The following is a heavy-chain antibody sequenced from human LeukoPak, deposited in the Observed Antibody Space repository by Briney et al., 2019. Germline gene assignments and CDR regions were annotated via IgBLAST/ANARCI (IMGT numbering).Heavy chain of an antibody. J-gene: IGHJ4*02. D-gene: IGHD6-19*01. Sequence: ASVKVSCKASGYTFTSYDINWVRQATGQGLEWMGWMNPNSGNTGYAQKFQGRVTMTRNTSISTAYMELSSLRSEDTAVYFCARDKAVTPGLVLDYWGQGTLVTVSS. V-gene: IGHV1-8*01. CDR1: GYTFTSYD. CDR2: MNPNSGNT. CDR3: ARDKAVTPGLVLDY.